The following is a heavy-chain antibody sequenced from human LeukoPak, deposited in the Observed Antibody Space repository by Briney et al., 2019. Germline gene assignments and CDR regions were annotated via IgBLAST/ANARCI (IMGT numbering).Heavy chain of an antibody. J-gene: IGHJ5*02. CDR2: INPNSGGT. D-gene: IGHD2-2*01. V-gene: IGHV1-2*02. Sequence: ASVKVSCKASGYTFTGYYMHWVRQAPGQGLEWMGWINPNSGGTNYAQKFQGRVTMTRDTSISTAYMELSRLRSDDTAVYYCARDSGQLLWQRGWFDPWGQGTLVTVSS. CDR3: ARDSGQLLWQRGWFDP. CDR1: GYTFTGYY.